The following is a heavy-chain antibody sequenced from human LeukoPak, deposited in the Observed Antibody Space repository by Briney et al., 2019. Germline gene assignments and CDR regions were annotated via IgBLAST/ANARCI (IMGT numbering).Heavy chain of an antibody. V-gene: IGHV1-69*05. Sequence: GASVKVSCKASGGTFSSYAISWVRQAPGQGLEWMGRIIPIFGTANYAQKFQGRVTITTDESTSTAYMELSSLRSEDTAVYYCARDRSDYEIHYWGQGTLITVSS. CDR1: GGTFSSYA. CDR3: ARDRSDYEIHY. CDR2: IIPIFGTA. J-gene: IGHJ4*02. D-gene: IGHD5-12*01.